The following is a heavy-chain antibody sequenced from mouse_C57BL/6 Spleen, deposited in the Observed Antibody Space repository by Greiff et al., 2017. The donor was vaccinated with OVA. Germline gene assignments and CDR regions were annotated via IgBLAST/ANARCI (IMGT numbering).Heavy chain of an antibody. J-gene: IGHJ1*03. D-gene: IGHD3-2*02. CDR3: ASEGQLRYPGYFDV. Sequence: EVKLQESGPELVKPGASVKISCKASGYSFTDYNMNWVKQSNGKSLEWIGVINPNYGTTSYNQKFKGKATLTVDQSSSTAYMQLNSLTSEDLAVYDSASEGQLRYPGYFDVWGTGTTVTVSS. V-gene: IGHV1-39*01. CDR1: GYSFTDYN. CDR2: INPNYGTT.